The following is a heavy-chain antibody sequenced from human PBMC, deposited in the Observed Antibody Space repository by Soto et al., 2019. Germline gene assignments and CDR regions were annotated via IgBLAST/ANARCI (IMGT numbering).Heavy chain of an antibody. V-gene: IGHV4-31*03. CDR2: IYYSGST. CDR1: GGSISSGGYY. D-gene: IGHD1-26*01. Sequence: PSETLSLTCTVSGGSISSGGYYWNWIRQHPGKGLEWIGYIYYSGSTYYNPSLKSRVTISVDTSRNQFSLKLSSVTAADTALYYCARDSPSGKTWHFDLWGRGTLVTVSS. CDR3: ARDSPSGKTWHFDL. J-gene: IGHJ2*01.